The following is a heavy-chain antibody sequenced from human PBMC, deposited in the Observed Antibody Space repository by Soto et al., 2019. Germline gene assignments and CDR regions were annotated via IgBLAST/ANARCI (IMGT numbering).Heavy chain of an antibody. CDR2: IYASGTT. J-gene: IGHJ5*02. Sequence: SETLSLTCIVSGGSVRGSHWSWIRQSAAKGLEWIGRIYASGTTNYNPSLKSRVTMSVDTSRNQFSLNLKSVTAADAALYYCVKNYRSDGPGWFDPWGQGIQVTVSS. D-gene: IGHD3-16*02. CDR1: GGSVRGSH. CDR3: VKNYRSDGPGWFDP. V-gene: IGHV4-4*07.